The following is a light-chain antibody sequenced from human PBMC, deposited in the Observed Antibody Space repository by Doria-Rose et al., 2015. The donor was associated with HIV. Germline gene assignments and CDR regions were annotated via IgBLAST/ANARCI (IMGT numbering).Light chain of an antibody. CDR1: QRLRSTY. Sequence: EIVMTQSPGTLSLSPGVRATLSCTSSQRLRSTYLAWYQQKPGQTPSLLIYDGSTRATGIPDRFSASGSGTDFTLTINRLEPEDFALYYCHQYGTSWTFGQGTKVEI. V-gene: IGKV3-20*01. J-gene: IGKJ1*01. CDR3: HQYGTSWT. CDR2: DGS.